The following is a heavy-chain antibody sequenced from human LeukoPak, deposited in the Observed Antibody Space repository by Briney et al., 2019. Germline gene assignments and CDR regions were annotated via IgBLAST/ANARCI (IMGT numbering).Heavy chain of an antibody. CDR3: ARGRRDGYNYYYYYGMDV. V-gene: IGHV1-69*13. CDR1: GGTFSSYA. J-gene: IGHJ6*02. CDR2: IIPIFGTA. D-gene: IGHD5-24*01. Sequence: SVKVSCKASGGTFSSYAISWVRQAPGQGLEWMGGIIPIFGTANYAQKFQGRVTITADETTSTAYMELSSLRSEDTAVYYCARGRRDGYNYYYYYGMDVWGQGTTVTVSS.